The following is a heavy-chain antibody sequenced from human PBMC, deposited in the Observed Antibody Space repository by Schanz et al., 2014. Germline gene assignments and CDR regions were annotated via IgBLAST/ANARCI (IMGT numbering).Heavy chain of an antibody. CDR2: IWSDGTNE. Sequence: VQLLESGGGLVQPGGSLRLSCVASGFAFSSFAMTWVRQAPGRGLEWVAVIWSDGTNEYYADSVKGRFTISGDSSKYTVYLQMNSLRADDTAVYYCAKGPYYYYYMDVWGNGTTVTVSS. CDR1: GFAFSSFA. CDR3: AKGPYYYYYMDV. V-gene: IGHV3-33*08. J-gene: IGHJ6*03.